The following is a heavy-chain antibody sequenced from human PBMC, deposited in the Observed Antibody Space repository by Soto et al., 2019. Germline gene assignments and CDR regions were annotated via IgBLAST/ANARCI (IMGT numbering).Heavy chain of an antibody. CDR3: ARLHCSSTSCYGSYYYGMDV. Sequence: ASVKVSCKASGYTFTSYAMHWVRQAPGQRLEWMGWINAGNGNTKYSQKFQGRVTITRDTSASTAYMELSSLRSEDTAVYYCARLHCSSTSCYGSYYYGMDVWGQGTTVTVSS. CDR1: GYTFTSYA. D-gene: IGHD2-2*01. CDR2: INAGNGNT. V-gene: IGHV1-3*01. J-gene: IGHJ6*02.